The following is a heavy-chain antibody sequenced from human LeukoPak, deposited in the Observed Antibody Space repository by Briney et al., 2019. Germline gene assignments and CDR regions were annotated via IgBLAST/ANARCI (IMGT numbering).Heavy chain of an antibody. V-gene: IGHV3-21*01. J-gene: IGHJ4*02. CDR2: ISSSSSYI. CDR3: ARDHRYGDYDPYFDY. Sequence: PGGSLRLSCAASGFTFSSYSMNWVRQAPGKGLEWVSSISSSSSYIYYADSVKGRFTISRDNAKNSLYLQMNSLRAEDTAVYYCARDHRYGDYDPYFDYWGQGTLVTVSS. D-gene: IGHD4-17*01. CDR1: GFTFSSYS.